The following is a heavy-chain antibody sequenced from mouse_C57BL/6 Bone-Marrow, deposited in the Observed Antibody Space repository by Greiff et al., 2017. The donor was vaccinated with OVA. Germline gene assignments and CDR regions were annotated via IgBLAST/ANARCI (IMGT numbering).Heavy chain of an antibody. CDR1: GFTFSDYY. CDR2: INYDGSST. Sequence: EVKLMESEGGLVQPGSSMKLSCTASGFTFSDYYMAWVRQVPEKGLEWVANINYDGSSTYYLDSLKSRFIISRDNEKNILYLQMRSLKSEDTATYYCARDYDEYFDVWGTGTTVTVSS. CDR3: ARDYDEYFDV. D-gene: IGHD2-12*01. V-gene: IGHV5-16*01. J-gene: IGHJ1*03.